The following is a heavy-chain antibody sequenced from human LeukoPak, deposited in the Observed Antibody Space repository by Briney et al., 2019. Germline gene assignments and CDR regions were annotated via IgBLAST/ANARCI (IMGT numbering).Heavy chain of an antibody. CDR2: FNPIFGSA. D-gene: IGHD3-10*01. V-gene: IGHV1-69*05. Sequence: GASVKVSCKASGDSFGTYGITWVRQAPGEGLEWMGGFNPIFGSAQYAQKFQGRVTITMDVSARTVYMELSSLRSEDTAVYYCARDPGYYYGSGSYFDYWGQGTLVTVSS. J-gene: IGHJ4*02. CDR3: ARDPGYYYGSGSYFDY. CDR1: GDSFGTYG.